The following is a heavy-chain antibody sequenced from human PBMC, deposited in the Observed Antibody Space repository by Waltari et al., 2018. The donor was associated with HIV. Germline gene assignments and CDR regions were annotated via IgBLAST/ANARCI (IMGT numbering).Heavy chain of an antibody. CDR1: AYTFTSYG. CDR2: ISAYNGNT. J-gene: IGHJ1*01. CDR3: ARDKGASDTYKAEYFQH. V-gene: IGHV1-18*01. D-gene: IGHD1-20*01. Sequence: KPHAYTFTSYGISWLRLAPGQGFEWLGWISAYNGNTNYAQKFRGRVTLTTDTSTSTAYMELRGLRHEDTAIYYCARDKGASDTYKAEYFQHWGRGTLVSVSA.